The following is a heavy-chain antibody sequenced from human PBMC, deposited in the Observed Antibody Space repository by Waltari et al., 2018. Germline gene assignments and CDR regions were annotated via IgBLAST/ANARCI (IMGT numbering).Heavy chain of an antibody. Sequence: SCTASGFIFRSHAMSWVRQSPGKGLEWVSGINDSGSTTYYADSVRGRFTISRDNSKKTVYLQMSSLRTEDTAIYYCAKDVNGMVSGWFDPWGQGTLVIVSS. CDR1: GFIFRSHA. J-gene: IGHJ5*02. CDR2: INDSGSTT. D-gene: IGHD2-8*01. CDR3: AKDVNGMVSGWFDP. V-gene: IGHV3-23*01.